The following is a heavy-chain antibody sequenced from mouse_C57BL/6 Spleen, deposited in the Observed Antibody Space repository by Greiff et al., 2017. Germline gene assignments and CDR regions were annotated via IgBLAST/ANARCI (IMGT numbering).Heavy chain of an antibody. J-gene: IGHJ4*01. CDR2: IDPSDSYT. Sequence: VPLQQPGAELVRPGTSVKLSCKASGYTFTSYWMHWVKQRPGQGLEWIGVIDPSDSYTNYNQKFKGKATLTVDTSSSTAYMQLSSLTSEDSAVYYGARSAMDYWGQGTSVTVSS. CDR3: ARSAMDY. CDR1: GYTFTSYW. V-gene: IGHV1-59*01.